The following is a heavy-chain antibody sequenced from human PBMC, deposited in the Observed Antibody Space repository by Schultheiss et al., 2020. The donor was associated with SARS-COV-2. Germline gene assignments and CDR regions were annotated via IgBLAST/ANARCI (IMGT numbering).Heavy chain of an antibody. Sequence: SETLSLTCTVSGGSISSGGYYWSWIRQHPGKGLEWIGYIYYSGSTNYNPSLKSRVTISVDTSKNQFSLKLSSVTAADTAVYYCARPHPPRAYGMDVWGQGTTVTVSS. CDR3: ARPHPPRAYGMDV. V-gene: IGHV4-31*03. D-gene: IGHD1-26*01. CDR2: IYYSGST. CDR1: GGSISSGGYY. J-gene: IGHJ6*02.